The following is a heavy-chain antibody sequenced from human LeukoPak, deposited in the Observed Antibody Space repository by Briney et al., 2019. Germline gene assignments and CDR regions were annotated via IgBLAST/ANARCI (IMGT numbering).Heavy chain of an antibody. CDR2: INHSGST. Sequence: SETPSLTCAVYGGSFSVYYWSWIRQPPGKGLEWIGEINHSGSTNYNPSLKSRVTISVDTSKNQFSLKLSSVTAADTAVYYCARGGSTAAAEEEYFDYWGQGTLVTVSS. V-gene: IGHV4-34*01. CDR1: GGSFSVYY. CDR3: ARGGSTAAAEEEYFDY. D-gene: IGHD6-13*01. J-gene: IGHJ4*02.